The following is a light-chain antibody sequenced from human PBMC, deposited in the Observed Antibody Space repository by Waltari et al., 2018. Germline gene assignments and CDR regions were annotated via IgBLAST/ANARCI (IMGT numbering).Light chain of an antibody. Sequence: SYELTQPPSVSVSPGQTARITCPGDALTEKYAYWYQQKSGQAPVLVIYEDIKRPSGIPQRFSGSKSGTVATLTLSGAQMEDEGDFYCYSVDGTGYPAFGGGTHVTVL. CDR3: YSVDGTGYPA. V-gene: IGLV3-10*01. CDR1: ALTEKY. CDR2: EDI. J-gene: IGLJ3*02.